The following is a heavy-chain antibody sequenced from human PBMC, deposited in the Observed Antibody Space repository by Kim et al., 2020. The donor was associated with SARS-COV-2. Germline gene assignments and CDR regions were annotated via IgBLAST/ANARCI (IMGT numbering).Heavy chain of an antibody. CDR3: AKPQGAGSYYNGIDY. Sequence: ADSGKGRFTISRDNSKNTLYRQTNSVRAEDTAVYYCAKPQGAGSYYNGIDYWGQGTLVTVPS. V-gene: IGHV3-23*01. D-gene: IGHD3-10*01. J-gene: IGHJ4*02.